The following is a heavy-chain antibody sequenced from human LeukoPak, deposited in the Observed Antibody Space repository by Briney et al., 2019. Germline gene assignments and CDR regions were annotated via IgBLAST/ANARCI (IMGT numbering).Heavy chain of an antibody. CDR2: INPNSGGT. CDR3: ARLGPDCTNGVCYDY. D-gene: IGHD2-8*01. J-gene: IGHJ4*02. V-gene: IGHV1-2*02. CDR1: GYTFTGYY. Sequence: ASVKVSCEASGYTFTGYYMHWVRQAPGQGLEWMGWINPNSGGTNYAQKFQGRVTMTRDTSISTAYMELSRLRSDDTAVYYCARLGPDCTNGVCYDYWGQGTLVTVSS.